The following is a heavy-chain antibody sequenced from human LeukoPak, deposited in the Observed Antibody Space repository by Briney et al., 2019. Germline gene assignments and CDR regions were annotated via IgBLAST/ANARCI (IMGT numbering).Heavy chain of an antibody. D-gene: IGHD3-3*01. V-gene: IGHV3-11*04. CDR3: AREDYDFWSGYFGARWFDP. CDR2: ISSSVSTI. J-gene: IGHJ5*02. Sequence: PGRSLRLSCAASGFTFSDYYMSWIRQAPGKGLEWVSYISSSVSTIYYASSVKGRFTIARDHATQSPYLRINSLRAEDTAVYYCAREDYDFWSGYFGARWFDPWGQGTLVTVSS. CDR1: GFTFSDYY.